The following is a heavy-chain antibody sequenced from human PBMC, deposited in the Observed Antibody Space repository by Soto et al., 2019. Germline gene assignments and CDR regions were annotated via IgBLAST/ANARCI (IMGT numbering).Heavy chain of an antibody. CDR3: ATAISSPLSNFDS. J-gene: IGHJ4*02. D-gene: IGHD3-3*02. Sequence: EVQLVQSGGDLVQPGGSPRLSCVASGFTFSTYWMTWVRQAPGMGLEWVAGIKEDASEEVYVDSVKGGFSISRDNAKNSLYLQLNSLRAKDSAGYYCATAISSPLSNFDSWGQGSLVTVSS. CDR1: GFTFSTYW. CDR2: IKEDASEE. V-gene: IGHV3-7*01.